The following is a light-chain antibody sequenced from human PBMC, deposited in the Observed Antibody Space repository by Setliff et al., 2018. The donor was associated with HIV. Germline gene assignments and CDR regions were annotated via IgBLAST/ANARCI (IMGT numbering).Light chain of an antibody. CDR3: ASYRSPATYV. Sequence: ALTQPASVSGSPGQSITISCIGTSSDAGGYDFVSWYQQRPGKAPKLIIFDVSERPSGVSHRFSGSKSGNTASLTTSGLQTEDEADYFCASYRSPATYVFGIGTKVTV. CDR2: DVS. CDR1: SSDAGGYDF. V-gene: IGLV2-14*03. J-gene: IGLJ1*01.